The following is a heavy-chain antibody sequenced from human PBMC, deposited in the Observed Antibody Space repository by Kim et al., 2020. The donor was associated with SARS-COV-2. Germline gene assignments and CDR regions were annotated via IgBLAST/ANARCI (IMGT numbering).Heavy chain of an antibody. D-gene: IGHD2-8*01. V-gene: IGHV3-23*01. J-gene: IGHJ4*02. Sequence: GGSLRLSCAASGFTFSSYAMSWVRQAPGKGLEWVSAISGSGGSTYYADSVKGRFTISRDNSKNTLYLQMNSLRAEDTAVYYCAKGGGGGYIVLMVYASQIDYWGQGTLVTVSS. CDR1: GFTFSSYA. CDR3: AKGGGGGYIVLMVYASQIDY. CDR2: ISGSGGST.